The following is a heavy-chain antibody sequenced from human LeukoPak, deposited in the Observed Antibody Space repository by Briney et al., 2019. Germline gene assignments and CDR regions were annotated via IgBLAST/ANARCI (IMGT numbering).Heavy chain of an antibody. CDR2: ISGSGGST. CDR1: GFTFSSYA. D-gene: IGHD3-3*01. V-gene: IGHV3-23*01. J-gene: IGHJ6*02. CDR3: AKGFRVVQVSYYYYGMDV. Sequence: GGSLRLSCAASGFTFSSYAMSWVRQAPGKGLEWVSAISGSGGSTYYADSVKGRFTISRDNSKNTLYLQMNSLRAEDTAVYYCAKGFRVVQVSYYYYGMDVWGQGTTVTVSS.